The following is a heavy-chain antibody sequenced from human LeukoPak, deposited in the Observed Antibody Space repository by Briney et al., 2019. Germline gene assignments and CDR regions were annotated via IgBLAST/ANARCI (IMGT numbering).Heavy chain of an antibody. J-gene: IGHJ5*02. D-gene: IGHD6-13*01. V-gene: IGHV6-1*01. CDR1: GDSVSSNSAA. CDR2: TYYRSKWYN. CDR3: ARDGGKGRSSSWYEGFDP. Sequence: SQTLSLTCAISGDSVSSNSAAWNWIRQSPSRGLEWLGRTYYRSKWYNDYAVSVKSRITINPDTSKNQFSLQLNSVTPEDTAVYYCARDGGKGRSSSWYEGFDPWGQGTLVTVSS.